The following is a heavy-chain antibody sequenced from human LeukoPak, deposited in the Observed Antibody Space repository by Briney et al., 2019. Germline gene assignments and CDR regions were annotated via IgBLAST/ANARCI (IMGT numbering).Heavy chain of an antibody. V-gene: IGHV4-59*12. CDR1: GGSISSYY. D-gene: IGHD2-15*01. Sequence: PSETLSLTCTVSGGSISSYYWSWIRQPPGKGLEWMGYIYYSGSTNYNPSLKSRVTISVDTSKNQFSLKLSSVTAADTAVYYCARGGLRYCSGGSCLRRAAFDIWGQGTMVTVSS. J-gene: IGHJ3*02. CDR2: IYYSGST. CDR3: ARGGLRYCSGGSCLRRAAFDI.